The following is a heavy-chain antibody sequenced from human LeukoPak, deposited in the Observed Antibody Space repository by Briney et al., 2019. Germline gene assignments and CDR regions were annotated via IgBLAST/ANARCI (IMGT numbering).Heavy chain of an antibody. Sequence: GGSLRLSCAASGFTFSSYAMSWIRQARGKGLEWVSAVSGSAGTTYYADSVKGRFTISRDNSKNTLYLQMNSLRAEDTALYYCARTPLVRYFDSWGQGTLVTVS. D-gene: IGHD2-2*01. V-gene: IGHV3-23*01. CDR3: ARTPLVRYFDS. CDR2: VSGSAGTT. CDR1: GFTFSSYA. J-gene: IGHJ4*02.